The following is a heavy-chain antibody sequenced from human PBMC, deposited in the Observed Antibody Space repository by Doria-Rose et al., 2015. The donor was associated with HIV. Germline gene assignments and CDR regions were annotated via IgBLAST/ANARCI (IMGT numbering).Heavy chain of an antibody. CDR1: GVSLSSPGMG. V-gene: IGHV2-26*01. CDR2: IFSDDER. D-gene: IGHD6-13*01. J-gene: IGHJ4*02. CDR3: ARIKSSRWYHKYYFDF. Sequence: SGPVLVKPTETLTLTCTVSGVSLSSPGMGVSWIRQPPGKALEWLANIFSDDERSYKPSLKSRRTISRGTSKSQVVLTMTDMDPVDTATYYCARIKSSRWYHKYYFDFWGQGTLVIVSA.